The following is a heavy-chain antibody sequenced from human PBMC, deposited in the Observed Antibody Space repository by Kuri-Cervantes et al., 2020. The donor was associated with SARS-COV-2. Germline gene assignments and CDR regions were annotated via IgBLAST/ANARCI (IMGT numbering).Heavy chain of an antibody. CDR1: GFTFSDYY. Sequence: GGSLRLSCAASGFTFSDYYMSWIRQAPGKGLEWVSYISSSGSTIYYADSVKGRFTIPSDNAKNSLYLQMNSLRAEDTAVYYCARDQYDFWSGYSLDYWGQGALVTVSS. J-gene: IGHJ4*02. CDR2: ISSSGSTI. D-gene: IGHD3-3*01. V-gene: IGHV3-11*04. CDR3: ARDQYDFWSGYSLDY.